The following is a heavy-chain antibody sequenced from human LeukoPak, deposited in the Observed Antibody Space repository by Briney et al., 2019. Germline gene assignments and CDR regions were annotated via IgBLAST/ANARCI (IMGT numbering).Heavy chain of an antibody. J-gene: IGHJ4*02. CDR2: IYHSGNT. CDR1: GYSISSGYY. D-gene: IGHD3-22*01. V-gene: IGHV4-38-2*01. CDR3: ARLKDSSGYYPNYFDY. Sequence: PSETLSLTCAVSGYSISSGYYWGWLRQPPGKGLEWNGSIYHSGNTYYNPSLKSRVTISLGTSKNQFSLKLSSVTAADTAVYYCARLKDSSGYYPNYFDYWGQGTLVTVSS.